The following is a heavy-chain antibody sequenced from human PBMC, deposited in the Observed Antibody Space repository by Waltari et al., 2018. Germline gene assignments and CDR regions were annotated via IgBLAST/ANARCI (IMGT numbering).Heavy chain of an antibody. J-gene: IGHJ4*02. CDR1: GFTFSIYD. CDR2: INSGGVAM. V-gene: IGHV3-48*03. D-gene: IGHD6-13*01. CDR3: ARNRKIVAAGWGRDLDY. Sequence: EVQLVESGGGLVQPGGSLRLSCAVSGFTFSIYDMSWFRQAPGKGLEWVSYINSGGVAMYYANSVKGRFTVSRDNAQDSLYLQMNSLRVEDTAFYYCARNRKIVAAGWGRDLDYWGRGTLVTVSS.